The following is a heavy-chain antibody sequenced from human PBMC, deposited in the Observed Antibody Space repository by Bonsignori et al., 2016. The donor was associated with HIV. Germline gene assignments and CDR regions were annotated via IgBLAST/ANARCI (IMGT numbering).Heavy chain of an antibody. J-gene: IGHJ4*02. CDR3: ARDRKGSIAARRFDY. Sequence: VRQAPGKGLEWVSSISSSSSYIYYADSVKGRFTISRDNAKNSLYLQMNSLRAEDTAVYYCARDRKGSIAARRFDYWGQGTLVTVSS. V-gene: IGHV3-21*01. D-gene: IGHD6-6*01. CDR2: ISSSSSYI.